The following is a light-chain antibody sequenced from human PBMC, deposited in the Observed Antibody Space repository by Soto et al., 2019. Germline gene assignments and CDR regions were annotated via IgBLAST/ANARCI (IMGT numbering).Light chain of an antibody. J-gene: IGKJ5*01. Sequence: DIVMTQAPLSLPVTPVEPASISCRSIHILLHSNGDTYLEWYLQKPGQSPQLLIYLGSNRASGVPDRFSGSGSGTDFTLKISRVEAEDVGVYYCMQALQTRITFGQGTRLEI. V-gene: IGKV2-28*01. CDR1: HILLHSNGDTY. CDR2: LGS. CDR3: MQALQTRIT.